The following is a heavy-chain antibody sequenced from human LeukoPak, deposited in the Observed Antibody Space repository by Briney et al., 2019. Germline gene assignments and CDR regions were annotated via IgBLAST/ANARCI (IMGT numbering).Heavy chain of an antibody. V-gene: IGHV3-21*03. CDR2: ISTSSGHI. D-gene: IGHD4-11*01. Sequence: KPGGSLRLSCAASGFTFSDYSMNWVRQAPGKGLEWVSSISTSSGHIYYADSVKGRFTISRDNAKNSLYLQMSSLRAEDTAVYYCARGGIYSNGFDYWGQGTLVTVSS. J-gene: IGHJ4*02. CDR1: GFTFSDYS. CDR3: ARGGIYSNGFDY.